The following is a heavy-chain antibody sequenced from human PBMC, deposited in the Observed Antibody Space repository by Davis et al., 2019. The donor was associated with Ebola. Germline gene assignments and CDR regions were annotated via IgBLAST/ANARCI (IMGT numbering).Heavy chain of an antibody. Sequence: GESLKISCAASGFTFSSYAMHWVRQAPGKGLEWVAVISYDGSNKYYADSVKGRFTISRDNSKNTLYLQMNSLRADDTAVYYCARANYGDGYYFYGMDVWGQGTTVTVS. V-gene: IGHV3-30-3*01. CDR1: GFTFSSYA. CDR3: ARANYGDGYYFYGMDV. D-gene: IGHD4-17*01. J-gene: IGHJ6*02. CDR2: ISYDGSNK.